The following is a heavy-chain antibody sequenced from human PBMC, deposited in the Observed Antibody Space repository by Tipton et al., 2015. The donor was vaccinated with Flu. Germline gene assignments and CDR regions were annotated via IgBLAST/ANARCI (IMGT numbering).Heavy chain of an antibody. CDR2: ISLDGSVT. D-gene: IGHD6-13*01. V-gene: IGHV3-74*01. Sequence: GSLRLSCAASGFTFSNRWMYWVRQAPGKGLVWVARISLDGSVTDSADSVRGRFTISRDNAKNTLYLQMNSLRDEDTAAYYCASGPTAWYGYFNFWGQGTVVTVSS. J-gene: IGHJ4*02. CDR3: ASGPTAWYGYFNF. CDR1: GFTFSNRW.